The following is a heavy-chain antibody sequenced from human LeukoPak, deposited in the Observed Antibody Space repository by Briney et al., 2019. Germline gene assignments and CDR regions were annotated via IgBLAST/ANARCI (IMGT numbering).Heavy chain of an antibody. CDR3: ARHLAVAGTSYNWFDR. CDR2: HFYSGRT. D-gene: IGHD6-19*01. V-gene: IGHV4-39*01. CDR1: DGSISSNNYY. J-gene: IGHJ5*02. Sequence: SETLSLTCTVSDGSISSNNYYWAWIRQPPGKGLEWIGSHFYSGRTYYNPSLKSRVTISVDTSKNQFFLRLNFVTAADTALYHCARHLAVAGTSYNWFDRWGQGTQVTVSS.